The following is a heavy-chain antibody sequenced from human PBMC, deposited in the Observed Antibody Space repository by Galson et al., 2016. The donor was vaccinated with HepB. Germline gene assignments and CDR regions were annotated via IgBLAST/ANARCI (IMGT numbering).Heavy chain of an antibody. Sequence: SLRLSCAASGFTFSNNWMHWVRQAPGKGLVWVSHITIDGSTTTYADSVKGRFTISRDNAKNTLYLQMNSLRAEDTAVYYCARDLWRGGRIDYWGQGTLVTVSS. CDR3: ARDLWRGGRIDY. V-gene: IGHV3-74*01. CDR1: GFTFSNNW. J-gene: IGHJ4*02. CDR2: ITIDGSTT. D-gene: IGHD4-23*01.